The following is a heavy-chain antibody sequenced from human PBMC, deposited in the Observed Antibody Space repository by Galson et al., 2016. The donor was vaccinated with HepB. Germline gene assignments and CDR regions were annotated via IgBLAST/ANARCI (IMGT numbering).Heavy chain of an antibody. D-gene: IGHD4-23*01. CDR3: ARGGTYGGTQHYFDF. J-gene: IGHJ4*02. CDR1: GDSVSSQTAG. CDR2: TSYRSKWYY. Sequence: CAISGDSVSSQTAGWNWIRQSPSRGLEWLGRTSYRSKWYYDYAESTKIRITINPGTSKNQFFLLLNTVTPEDTAVYYCARGGTYGGTQHYFDFRGQGILVTVSS. V-gene: IGHV6-1*01.